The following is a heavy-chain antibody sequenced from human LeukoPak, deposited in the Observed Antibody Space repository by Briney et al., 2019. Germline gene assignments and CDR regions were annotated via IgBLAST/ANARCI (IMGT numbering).Heavy chain of an antibody. CDR3: ARSGYSYGWGSTKDFDY. J-gene: IGHJ4*02. Sequence: ASVKVSCKASGYTFTGYYIHWVRQAPGQGLEWMGWISAYNGNTNYAQKLQGRVTMTTDTSTSTAYMELRSLRSDDTAVYYCARSGYSYGWGSTKDFDYWGQGTLVTVSS. CDR1: GYTFTGYY. D-gene: IGHD5-18*01. V-gene: IGHV1-18*01. CDR2: ISAYNGNT.